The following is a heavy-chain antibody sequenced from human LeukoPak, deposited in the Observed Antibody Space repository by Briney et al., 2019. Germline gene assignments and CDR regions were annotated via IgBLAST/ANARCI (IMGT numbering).Heavy chain of an antibody. CDR3: ARLNSAVVPAAFDY. CDR1: GYSFTNYW. CDR2: IFPDDSDT. Sequence: GESLKISCLGSGYSFTNYWIGWVRQMPGKGLGWVGIIFPDDSDTTYSPSFQGQVTISADRSISTAYLQWSSLKASDTAIYYCARLNSAVVPAAFDYWGQGTLVTVSS. V-gene: IGHV5-51*01. J-gene: IGHJ4*02. D-gene: IGHD2-2*01.